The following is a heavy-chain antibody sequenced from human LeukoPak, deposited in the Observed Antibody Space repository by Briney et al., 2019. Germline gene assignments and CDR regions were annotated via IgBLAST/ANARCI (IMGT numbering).Heavy chain of an antibody. CDR2: IKSKADGGTI. D-gene: IGHD3-22*01. CDR3: SYYYDSSGYVDY. V-gene: IGHV3-15*01. Sequence: GGSLGLSCAASGFTFSDAWMNWVRQAPGKGLEWVGRIKSKADGGTIDYAAPVEGRFTISRDDSKNTVYMQMNSLKTEDTAVYYCSYYYDSSGYVDYWGQGTLVTVSS. J-gene: IGHJ4*02. CDR1: GFTFSDAW.